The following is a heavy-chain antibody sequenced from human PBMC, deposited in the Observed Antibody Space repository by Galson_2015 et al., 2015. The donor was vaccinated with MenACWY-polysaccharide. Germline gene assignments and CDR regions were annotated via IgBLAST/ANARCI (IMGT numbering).Heavy chain of an antibody. CDR3: AKDQGWIKLLYYFDY. J-gene: IGHJ4*02. V-gene: IGHV3-30*18. CDR1: GLTVSSYA. D-gene: IGHD5-18*01. CDR2: ISYDGSNT. Sequence: SLRLACAASGLTVSSYAMYWVRPAPGKGLEWVAIISYDGSNTYYSDSVKGRFTISRDNSKYTLYLQMTSLRAEDTAVYYCAKDQGWIKLLYYFDYWGQGTLVTVSS.